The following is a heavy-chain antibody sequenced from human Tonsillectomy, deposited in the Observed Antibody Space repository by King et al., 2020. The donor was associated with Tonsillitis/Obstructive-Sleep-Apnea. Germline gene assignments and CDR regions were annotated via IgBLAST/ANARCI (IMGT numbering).Heavy chain of an antibody. CDR1: GYTFTKYY. J-gene: IGHJ4*02. D-gene: IGHD1-14*01. CDR2: INHSRGVT. V-gene: IGHV1-46*01. Sequence: VQLVESGAEVKTPGASVKVSCKASGYTFTKYYIHWVRQARGQGLEWMGIINHSRGVTTYAQKFQGRVTMTSDTSASTVYLELSSRRSEETSVYYCASDDVVGRYIDSWGQGTLVTVSS. CDR3: ASDDVVGRYIDS.